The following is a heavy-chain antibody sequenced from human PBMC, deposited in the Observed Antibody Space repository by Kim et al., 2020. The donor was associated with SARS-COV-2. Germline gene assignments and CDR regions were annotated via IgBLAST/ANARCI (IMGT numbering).Heavy chain of an antibody. Sequence: CYANAVRGRFTISRDNAKTTRYVQMTRLRGEDTAVYYCAKQTATSADLDIWGRGTLVTVSS. J-gene: IGHJ2*01. D-gene: IGHD2-21*02. CDR3: AKQTATSADLDI. V-gene: IGHV3-23*01.